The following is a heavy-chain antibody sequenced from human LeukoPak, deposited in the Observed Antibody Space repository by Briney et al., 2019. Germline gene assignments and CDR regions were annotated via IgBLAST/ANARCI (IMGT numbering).Heavy chain of an antibody. CDR1: GYNFNRYT. V-gene: IGHV1-18*01. D-gene: IGHD5-18*01. CDR2: VSTSNGDT. CDR3: ARVSDTSMVTPGFDS. Sequence: ASVKGSCKTSGYNFNRYTITWVRQAPGQGLEWMGWVSTSNGDTSYADKFQGRVTMTTETVTKTAYMELRRLRSGDTAMYFCARVSDTSMVTPGFDSWGQGTLVTVSS. J-gene: IGHJ4*02.